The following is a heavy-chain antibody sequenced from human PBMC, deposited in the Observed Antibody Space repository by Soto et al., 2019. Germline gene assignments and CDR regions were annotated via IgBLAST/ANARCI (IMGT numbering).Heavy chain of an antibody. D-gene: IGHD3-9*01. J-gene: IGHJ5*02. CDR2: IYHSGST. CDR1: GGSISSSNW. Sequence: GTLSLTCAVSGGSISSSNWWSWVRQPPGKGLEWIGEIYHSGSTNYNPSLKSRVTISVDKSKNQFSLKLSSVTAADTAVYYCARSPVILTMYNWFDPWGQGTLVTVSS. CDR3: ARSPVILTMYNWFDP. V-gene: IGHV4-4*02.